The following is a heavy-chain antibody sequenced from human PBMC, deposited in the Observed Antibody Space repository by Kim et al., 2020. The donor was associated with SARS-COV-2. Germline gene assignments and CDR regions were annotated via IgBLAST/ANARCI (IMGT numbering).Heavy chain of an antibody. CDR3: AKEYTSHWPGTWFDP. D-gene: IGHD1-1*01. Sequence: AHSGKGRSTLSRDNSRNTLYLQMNSLRAEDTAVYYCAKEYTSHWPGTWFDPWGQGTLVTVSS. V-gene: IGHV3-23*01. J-gene: IGHJ5*02.